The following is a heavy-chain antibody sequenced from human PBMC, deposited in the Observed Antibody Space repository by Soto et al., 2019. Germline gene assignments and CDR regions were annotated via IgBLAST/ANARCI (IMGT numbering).Heavy chain of an antibody. CDR1: GYTFTSYA. V-gene: IGHV1-3*01. J-gene: IGHJ4*02. CDR2: INAGNGNT. D-gene: IGHD3-22*01. Sequence: ASVKVSCQASGYTFTSYAMHWVRQAPGQRLEWMGWINAGNGNTKYSQKFQGRVTITRDTSASTAYMELSSLRSEDTAVYYCARDRYSSGPIPFDYWGQGTLVTVSS. CDR3: ARDRYSSGPIPFDY.